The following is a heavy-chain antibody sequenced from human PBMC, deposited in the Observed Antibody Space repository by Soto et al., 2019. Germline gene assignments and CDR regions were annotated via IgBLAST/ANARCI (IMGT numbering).Heavy chain of an antibody. CDR3: AKEVGDYGGYDPVDY. CDR1: GFTFSSYG. CDR2: ISYDGSNK. J-gene: IGHJ4*02. D-gene: IGHD4-17*01. V-gene: IGHV3-30*18. Sequence: QVQLVESGGGVVQPGRSLRLSCAASGFTFSSYGMHWVRQAPGKGLEWVAVISYDGSNKYYADSVKGRFTISRDNSKNTLYLQMNSLRAEDTAVYYCAKEVGDYGGYDPVDYWGQGTLVTVSS.